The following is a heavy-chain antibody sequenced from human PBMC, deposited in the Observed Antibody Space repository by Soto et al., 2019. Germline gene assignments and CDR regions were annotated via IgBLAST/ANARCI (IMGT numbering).Heavy chain of an antibody. V-gene: IGHV1-69*01. J-gene: IGHJ6*02. CDR1: GGTFSSYA. D-gene: IGHD3-22*01. CDR2: IIPIFGTA. Sequence: QVQLVQSGAEVKKPGSSVKVSCKASGGTFSSYAISWVRQAPGQGLEWMGGIIPIFGTANYAQKFQGRVTITADESTSTAYMELSSLRSEDTAVYYCARNRLPATVVVITAYYYYGMDVWGQGTTVTVSS. CDR3: ARNRLPATVVVITAYYYYGMDV.